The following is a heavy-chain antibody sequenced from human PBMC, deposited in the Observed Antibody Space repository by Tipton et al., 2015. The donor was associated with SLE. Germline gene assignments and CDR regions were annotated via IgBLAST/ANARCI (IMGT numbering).Heavy chain of an antibody. Sequence: QLVQSGAEMKKPGESLKISCKGSGYSFTTYWVGWVRQMPGKGLEWMGIIYPGDSDTRYSPSFQGQVTISADKSTSTAYVQWSSLKASDTAMYYCARRWEVSGAFDIWGQGTMVTVSS. CDR3: ARRWEVSGAFDI. V-gene: IGHV5-51*03. CDR2: IYPGDSDT. D-gene: IGHD1-26*01. CDR1: GYSFTTYW. J-gene: IGHJ3*02.